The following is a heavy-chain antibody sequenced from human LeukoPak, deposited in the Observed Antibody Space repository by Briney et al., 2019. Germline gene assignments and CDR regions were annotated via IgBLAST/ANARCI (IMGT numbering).Heavy chain of an antibody. CDR1: GFTFSCYA. Sequence: GGSLRLSCEASGFTFSCYAMSWVRLAPGKRLELVSVISGSCDSTYYADSVEGRCTISRDNSKDALYLQMNSLRAEDTAVYYCARVGYSGYDYDYWGQGTLVTVSS. CDR3: ARVGYSGYDYDY. D-gene: IGHD5-12*01. CDR2: ISGSCDST. J-gene: IGHJ4*02. V-gene: IGHV3-23*01.